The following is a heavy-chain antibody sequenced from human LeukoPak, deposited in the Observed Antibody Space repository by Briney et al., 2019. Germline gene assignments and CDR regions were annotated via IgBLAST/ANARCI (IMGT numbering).Heavy chain of an antibody. J-gene: IGHJ4*02. CDR2: INPNSGGT. Sequence: GASVTVSCKASGYTFTSYYMHWVRQAPGQGLEWMGWINPNSGGTNYAQKFQGRVTMTRDTSISTAYMELSRLRSDDTAVYYCARIPSSTIDYWGQGTLVTVSS. D-gene: IGHD2-2*01. V-gene: IGHV1-2*02. CDR1: GYTFTSYY. CDR3: ARIPSSTIDY.